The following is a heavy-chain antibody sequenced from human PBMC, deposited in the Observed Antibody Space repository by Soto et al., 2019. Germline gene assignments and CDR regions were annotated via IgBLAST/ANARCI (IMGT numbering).Heavy chain of an antibody. CDR1: GFTFSTFD. D-gene: IGHD3-9*01. J-gene: IGHJ4*02. CDR3: TKGAWLDY. V-gene: IGHV3-23*01. Sequence: EVQLLESGGGLVQPGGSLRLSCAASGFTFSTFDMSWVRQAPGKGLEWVSAILGSTGNTYYADSVKGRFTISKDNSENTLFLNMNSLRPEDTALYYCTKGAWLDYWGQGMLVTVSS. CDR2: ILGSTGNT.